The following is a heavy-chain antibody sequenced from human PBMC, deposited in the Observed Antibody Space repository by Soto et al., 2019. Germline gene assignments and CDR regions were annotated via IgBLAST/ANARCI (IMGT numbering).Heavy chain of an antibody. D-gene: IGHD2-2*01. CDR1: GYSFTSYW. CDR2: IYPGDSDT. J-gene: IGHJ6*02. Sequence: GASLKISCKGSGYSFTSYWIGWVRQMPGKGLEWMGIIYPGDSDTRYSPSFQGQVTISADKSISTAYLQWSSLKASDTAMYYCARHYCSSTSCYYYYYGMDVWGQGTTVTVSS. V-gene: IGHV5-51*01. CDR3: ARHYCSSTSCYYYYYGMDV.